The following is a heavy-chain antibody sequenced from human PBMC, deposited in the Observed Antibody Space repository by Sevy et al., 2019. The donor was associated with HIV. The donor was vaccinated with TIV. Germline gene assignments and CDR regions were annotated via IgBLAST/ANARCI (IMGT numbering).Heavy chain of an antibody. CDR2: IKVDGSEK. D-gene: IGHD2-2*01. J-gene: IGHJ6*02. V-gene: IGHV3-7*03. CDR1: GFTFRSYW. CDR3: ASDCSSTSCLWGLDV. Sequence: GGSLRLSCAVSGFTFRSYWMSWVRQAPGTGLEWVAHIKVDGSEKYHVDSVKGRFTISRDNAKNSLFLQMNSLRVEDTAVYYCASDCSSTSCLWGLDVWGQWTAVTVSS.